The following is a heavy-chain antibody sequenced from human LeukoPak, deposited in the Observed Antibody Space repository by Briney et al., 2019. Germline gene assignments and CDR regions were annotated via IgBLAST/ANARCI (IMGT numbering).Heavy chain of an antibody. J-gene: IGHJ4*02. CDR1: GLAFSSYA. CDR2: ISVASNT. CDR3: ADYGVSGVRNNFY. D-gene: IGHD3-3*01. Sequence: GGSLRLSCAASGLAFSSYAMSWVRQAPGKGLEWVLTISVASNTFYADSVKGRFTISRDNSRNTVYLRMTSLRADDTAVYYCADYGVSGVRNNFYWGQGTLVTVSS. V-gene: IGHV3-23*01.